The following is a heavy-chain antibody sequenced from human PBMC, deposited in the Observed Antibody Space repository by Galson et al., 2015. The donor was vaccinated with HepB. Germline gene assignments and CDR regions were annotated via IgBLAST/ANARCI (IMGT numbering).Heavy chain of an antibody. Sequence: LRLSCAASGFTFSGSAIHWVRQASGRGPEWIGHIRSKATNYAALYVPSLKGRFTISRDDSNNMAYLHMRSLKTDDTAVYYCVRSGDFSGYSSRWGQGTLVTVSS. J-gene: IGHJ4*02. D-gene: IGHD6-13*01. CDR3: VRSGDFSGYSSR. CDR2: IRSKATNYAA. V-gene: IGHV3-73*01. CDR1: GFTFSGSA.